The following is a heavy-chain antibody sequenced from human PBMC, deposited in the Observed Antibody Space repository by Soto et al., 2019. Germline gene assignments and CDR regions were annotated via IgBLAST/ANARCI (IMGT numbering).Heavy chain of an antibody. CDR1: GFTFNTFG. D-gene: IGHD3-10*01. V-gene: IGHV3-30*18. J-gene: IGHJ4*02. CDR3: AKDTGRVQTYYHY. CDR2: VSSDGSSK. Sequence: QVQLVESGGGVVQPGRSLRLSCSASGFTFNTFGMHWVRQAPGKGLEWVAVVSSDGSSKYYVDSVKGRFTISRDNSKNTLYLEMNNLRVEDTAVYFCAKDTGRVQTYYHYWGQGTLVTVSS.